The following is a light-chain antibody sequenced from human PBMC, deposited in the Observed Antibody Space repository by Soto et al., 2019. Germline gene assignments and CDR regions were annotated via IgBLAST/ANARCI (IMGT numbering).Light chain of an antibody. CDR1: QSVSSSY. CDR2: GAS. V-gene: IGKV3-20*01. Sequence: EIVLTQSPGTLSLSPGERATLSCRASQSVSSSYLAWYQQKPGQAPRLLIYGASSRATGIPDRFSGSGSGTDFTLTISRLEPEDFAVYYCQQYGSSRHPFGQGTRLEIK. CDR3: QQYGSSRHP. J-gene: IGKJ5*01.